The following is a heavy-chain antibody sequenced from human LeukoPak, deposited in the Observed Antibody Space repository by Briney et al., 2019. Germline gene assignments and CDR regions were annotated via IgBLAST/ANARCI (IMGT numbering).Heavy chain of an antibody. Sequence: GGPLRLSCAASGFSFSYFWMSWVRQAPGKGLEWVTNIKQDGSEKYYVNSVKGRFTISRDNAKKSLYLQMNSLRAEDTAVYYCARDAEVGTLFGVLSRYNWFDPWGQGALVTVSS. CDR3: ARDAEVGTLFGVLSRYNWFDP. V-gene: IGHV3-7*01. D-gene: IGHD3-3*01. CDR2: IKQDGSEK. CDR1: GFSFSYFW. J-gene: IGHJ5*02.